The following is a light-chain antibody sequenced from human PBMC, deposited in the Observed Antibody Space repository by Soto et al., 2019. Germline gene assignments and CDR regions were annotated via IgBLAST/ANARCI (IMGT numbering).Light chain of an antibody. CDR2: DAS. V-gene: IGKV1-5*01. Sequence: DIQMTQSPSTPSASVGDRVTITCRASQSISDWLAWYQQIPGKAPKLLIYDASTLQSGVPSRFSGSGSGTEFTLTISSLQPDDFATYYCQQYKSATFGQGTKLEIK. CDR1: QSISDW. J-gene: IGKJ2*01. CDR3: QQYKSAT.